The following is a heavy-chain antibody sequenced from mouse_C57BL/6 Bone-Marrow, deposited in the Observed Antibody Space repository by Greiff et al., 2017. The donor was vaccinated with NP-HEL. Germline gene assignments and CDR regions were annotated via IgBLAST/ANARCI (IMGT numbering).Heavy chain of an antibody. V-gene: IGHV1-55*01. J-gene: IGHJ3*01. Sequence: VQLQQPGAELVKPGASVKMSCKASGYTFTSYWITWVKQRPGQGLEWIGDIYPGSGSTNYNEKFKSKATLTVDQSSNTAYLQLSSLTSEDTAVYYCTACYGSRGTDWGQGTLVTVSA. CDR2: IYPGSGST. D-gene: IGHD1-1*01. CDR3: TACYGSRGTD. CDR1: GYTFTSYW.